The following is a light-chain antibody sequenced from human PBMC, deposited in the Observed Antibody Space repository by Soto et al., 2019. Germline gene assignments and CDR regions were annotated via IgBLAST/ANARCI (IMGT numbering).Light chain of an antibody. Sequence: EIVLTQSPGTLSLSPGERATLSCRASQSVSSSYLAWYQQRPSQAPRLLIYGASSRATGIPDRFSGSGSGKDFTLTISRLEPEDFAVYYCQQYDDSQLTFGGGTKVEIK. V-gene: IGKV3-20*01. CDR2: GAS. CDR1: QSVSSSY. CDR3: QQYDDSQLT. J-gene: IGKJ4*01.